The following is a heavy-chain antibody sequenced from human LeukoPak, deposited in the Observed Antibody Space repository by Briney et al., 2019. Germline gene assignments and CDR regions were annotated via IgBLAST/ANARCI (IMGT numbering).Heavy chain of an antibody. Sequence: SETLSLTCTVSGGSISSYYWSWIRQPAGKGLEWIGRIYTSGSTNYNPSLKSRVTMSVDTSKNQFSLKLSSVTAADTAVYYCARDGRSYGSGSRFDPWGQGTPVTVSS. CDR3: ARDGRSYGSGSRFDP. V-gene: IGHV4-4*07. D-gene: IGHD3-10*01. J-gene: IGHJ5*02. CDR1: GGSISSYY. CDR2: IYTSGST.